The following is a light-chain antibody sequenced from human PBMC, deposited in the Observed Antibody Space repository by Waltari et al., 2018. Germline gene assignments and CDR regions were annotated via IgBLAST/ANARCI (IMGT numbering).Light chain of an antibody. J-gene: IGLJ3*02. CDR1: NIGGKR. CDR2: DDS. V-gene: IGLV3-21*02. CDR3: RVWDTRRDHPV. Sequence: SYVLTQPPSESVAPGQTAHITCLGNNIGGKRVHWFRQKAGQAPVLVIDDDSDRPSGNPWRFSGSNSGDTATLTISRVEAGDEAAYFCRVWDTRRDHPVFGGGTKLTVL.